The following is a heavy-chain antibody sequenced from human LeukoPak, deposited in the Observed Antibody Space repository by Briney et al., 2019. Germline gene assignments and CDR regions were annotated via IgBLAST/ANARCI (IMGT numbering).Heavy chain of an antibody. J-gene: IGHJ6*02. V-gene: IGHV3-11*05. CDR3: ARVRWELLLDV. Sequence: GGSLRLSCAASGFTFSDYYMSWIRQAPGKGLERVSYISSSSSYTNYADSVKGRFTISRDNAKNSLYLQMNSLRAEDTAVYYCARVRWELLLDVWGQGTTVTVSS. D-gene: IGHD1-26*01. CDR1: GFTFSDYY. CDR2: ISSSSSYT.